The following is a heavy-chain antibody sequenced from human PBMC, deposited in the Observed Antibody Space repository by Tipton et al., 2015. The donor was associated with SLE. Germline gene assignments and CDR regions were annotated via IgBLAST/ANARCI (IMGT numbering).Heavy chain of an antibody. Sequence: GSLRLSCAASGFTVSSNYMSWVRQAPGKGLEWVSLIYSDGTTYYADSVKGRFTISRDYSMNTLYLQMNSLRAEDTAVYYRAGLTTYYYTSGNYPGRFDYWGQGTLVTVSS. CDR1: GFTVSSNY. V-gene: IGHV3-53*05. D-gene: IGHD3-10*01. CDR3: AGLTTYYYTSGNYPGRFDY. J-gene: IGHJ4*02. CDR2: IYSDGTT.